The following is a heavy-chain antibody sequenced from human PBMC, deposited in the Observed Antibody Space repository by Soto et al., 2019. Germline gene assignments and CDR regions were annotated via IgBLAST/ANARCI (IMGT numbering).Heavy chain of an antibody. CDR1: GGTFSSYT. D-gene: IGHD2-2*01. Sequence: SVKVSCKASGGTFSSYTISWVRQAPGQGLEWMGRIIPILGIANYAQKFQGRVTITADKSTSTAYMELSSLRSEDTAVYYCARVIVVVPAAISSDYGMDVWGQGTTVTVSS. CDR3: ARVIVVVPAAISSDYGMDV. CDR2: IIPILGIA. V-gene: IGHV1-69*02. J-gene: IGHJ6*02.